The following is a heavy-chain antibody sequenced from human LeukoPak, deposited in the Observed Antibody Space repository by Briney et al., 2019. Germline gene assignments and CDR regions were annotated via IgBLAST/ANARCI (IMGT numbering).Heavy chain of an antibody. CDR1: GGSISSYY. D-gene: IGHD3-3*01. CDR3: ARGRGVLRFLEWAPLDV. V-gene: IGHV4-34*01. Sequence: PSETLSLTCTVSGGSISSYYWSWIRQPPGKGLEWIGEINHSGSTNYNPSLKSRVTISVDTSKNQFSLKLSSVTAADTAVYYCARGRGVLRFLEWAPLDVWGQGTTVTVSS. CDR2: INHSGST. J-gene: IGHJ6*02.